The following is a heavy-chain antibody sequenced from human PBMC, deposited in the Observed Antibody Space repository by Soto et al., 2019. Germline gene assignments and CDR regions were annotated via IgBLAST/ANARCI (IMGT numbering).Heavy chain of an antibody. CDR3: ARDSYRFTVAGPYYYGMDV. J-gene: IGHJ6*02. D-gene: IGHD6-19*01. CDR2: ISSSGSTI. Sequence: EVQLVESGGGLVQPGGSLRLSCAASGFTFSSYEMNWVRQAPGKGLEWVSYISSSGSTIYYADSVKGRFTISRDNAKNSLYRQMNSLRAEDTAVYYCARDSYRFTVAGPYYYGMDVWGQGTTVTVAS. V-gene: IGHV3-48*03. CDR1: GFTFSSYE.